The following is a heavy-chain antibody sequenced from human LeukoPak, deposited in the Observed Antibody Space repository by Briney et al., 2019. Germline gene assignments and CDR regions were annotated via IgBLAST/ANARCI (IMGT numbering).Heavy chain of an antibody. V-gene: IGHV1-18*01. CDR1: GYIFISYG. J-gene: IGHJ4*02. Sequence: ASVKVSCKASGYIFISYGISWVRQAPGQGLEWMGWISGYSGNTNYAQKLQGRVTMATDTSTSTAYMELRSLRSDDTAVYYCARDYYGSARNFDYWGQGTLVTVSS. CDR2: ISGYSGNT. D-gene: IGHD3-10*01. CDR3: ARDYYGSARNFDY.